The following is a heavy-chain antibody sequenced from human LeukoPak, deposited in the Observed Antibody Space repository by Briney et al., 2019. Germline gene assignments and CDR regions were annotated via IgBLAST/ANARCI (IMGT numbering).Heavy chain of an antibody. CDR1: GYTFTGYS. J-gene: IGHJ3*02. V-gene: IGHV1-18*01. D-gene: IGHD6-19*01. CDR3: ARYGGWYGGGAFDI. Sequence: ASAKVSYKDSGYTFTGYSISRVRQTPGQRLEWKGWITAYNGNANYAQKLQGRGTMTTDTSTSTAYMELRSLRSDDTAVYYCARYGGWYGGGAFDIWRQGTMVTVSS. CDR2: ITAYNGNA.